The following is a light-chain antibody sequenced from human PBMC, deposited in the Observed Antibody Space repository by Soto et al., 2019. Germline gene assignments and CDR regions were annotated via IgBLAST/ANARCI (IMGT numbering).Light chain of an antibody. V-gene: IGKV2-28*01. CDR2: LGS. CDR3: MQALQTPT. CDR1: QSLLHRNGYNY. Sequence: DIVMTQSPLSLPVTPGEPASISCRSSQSLLHRNGYNYLDWYLQKSGQSPQLLIYLGSNRASGVPDRVSGSGSGTDFTLKISRVEAEDVGVYYCMQALQTPTFGGGTKVEIK. J-gene: IGKJ4*01.